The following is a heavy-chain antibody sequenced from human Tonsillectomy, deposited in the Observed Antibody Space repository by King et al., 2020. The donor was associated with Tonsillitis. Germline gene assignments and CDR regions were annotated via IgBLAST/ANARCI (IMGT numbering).Heavy chain of an antibody. CDR2: IRTKTNGGAA. D-gene: IGHD6-19*01. V-gene: IGHV3-49*03. Sequence: VQLVESGGGLVQPGRSLRLSCTGSGFTFRDHTMSWYRQAPGRGLEWVGFIRTKTNGGAAEYAASVKGRFTISRDDSKDIAYLQMNSLKTEDTAVYHCTLKVAVVWGHGTRVTVSS. CDR1: GFTFRDHT. CDR3: TLKVAVV. J-gene: IGHJ4*01.